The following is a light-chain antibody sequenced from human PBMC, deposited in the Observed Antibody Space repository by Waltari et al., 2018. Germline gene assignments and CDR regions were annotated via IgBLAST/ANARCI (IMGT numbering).Light chain of an antibody. J-gene: IGLJ3*02. CDR1: SSAVGGYNS. CDR2: DVT. V-gene: IGLV2-11*01. Sequence: QSALTQPRPVSGSPGQSVTISCTGTSSAVGGYNSFSWSQQHPGKAPKLMIYDVTKRPSGVPDRFSGSKSGNTASLTISGLQAEDEADYYCCSYADNYSWVFGGGTKLTVL. CDR3: CSYADNYSWV.